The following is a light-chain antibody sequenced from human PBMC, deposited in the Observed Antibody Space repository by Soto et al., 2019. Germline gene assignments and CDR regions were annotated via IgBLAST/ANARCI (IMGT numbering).Light chain of an antibody. Sequence: DIQMTQSPSSLSASVGDRVTITCRASQSVITYLNWYQQKPGKAPKLLIYAASSLQSGVPLRFSGSGSGTTFILTISSLQPEDFATYFCQQTHAVPRTFGQGTKVEI. V-gene: IGKV1-39*01. CDR3: QQTHAVPRT. CDR1: QSVITY. J-gene: IGKJ1*01. CDR2: AAS.